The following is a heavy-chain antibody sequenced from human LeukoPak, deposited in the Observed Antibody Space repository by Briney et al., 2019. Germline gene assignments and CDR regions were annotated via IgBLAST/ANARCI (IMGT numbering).Heavy chain of an antibody. CDR1: GGSISSSSYH. J-gene: IGHJ6*02. V-gene: IGHV4-39*01. D-gene: IGHD2/OR15-2a*01. CDR2: MYYSGTT. CDR3: TRHVGQQRLSYYHGLDV. Sequence: SETLSLTCSVFGGSISSSSYHWGWIRQPPGKWLEWIGSMYYSGTTYYNPSLKSRVTISVDTSKNQFSPKLTSVSAADTAVYYCTRHVGQQRLSYYHGLDVWGQGTTVTVSS.